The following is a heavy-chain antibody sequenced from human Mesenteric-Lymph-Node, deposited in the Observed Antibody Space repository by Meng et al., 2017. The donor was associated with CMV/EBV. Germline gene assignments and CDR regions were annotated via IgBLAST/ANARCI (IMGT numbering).Heavy chain of an antibody. CDR3: ARESLLTIFGVVIFDP. J-gene: IGHJ5*02. CDR2: IHYSGST. V-gene: IGHV4-61*01. Sequence: SETLSLTCSVSGGSVNSGNYHWSWIRQPPGKGLEWIGYIHYSGSTNYNPSLKSRLTMSLDTSKNQFSLKVNSVTAADTAVHYCARESLLTIFGVVIFDPWGQGTLVTVSS. CDR1: GGSVNSGNYH. D-gene: IGHD3-3*01.